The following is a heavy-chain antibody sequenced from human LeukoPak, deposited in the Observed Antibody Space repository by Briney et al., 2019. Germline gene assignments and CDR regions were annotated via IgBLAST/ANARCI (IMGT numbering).Heavy chain of an antibody. J-gene: IGHJ4*02. D-gene: IGHD3-3*01. CDR2: IKQDGSEK. Sequence: GGSLRLSCGVSGFTFSNYWMSWVRQAPGKGLEWVANIKQDGSEKYYVDSVKGRFTVSRDNAKNSLYLQMNSLRVEDTAVYYCAKIYNLLSGHYRDYWGQGTLVTVSS. CDR3: AKIYNLLSGHYRDY. V-gene: IGHV3-7*01. CDR1: GFTFSNYW.